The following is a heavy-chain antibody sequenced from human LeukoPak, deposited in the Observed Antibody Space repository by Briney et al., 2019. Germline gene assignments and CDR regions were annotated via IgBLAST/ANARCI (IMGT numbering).Heavy chain of an antibody. CDR2: IIPILGIA. Sequence: ASVKVSCKASGYTFTSYDINWVRQAPGQGLEWMGRIIPILGIANYAQKFQGRVTITADKSTSTAYMELSSLRSEDTAVYYCARVPGYSYGYYFDYWGQGTLVTVSS. V-gene: IGHV1-69*04. J-gene: IGHJ4*02. CDR1: GYTFTSYD. D-gene: IGHD5-18*01. CDR3: ARVPGYSYGYYFDY.